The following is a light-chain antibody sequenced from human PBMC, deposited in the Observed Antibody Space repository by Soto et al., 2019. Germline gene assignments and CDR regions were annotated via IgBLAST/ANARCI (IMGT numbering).Light chain of an antibody. CDR1: SSDVGSYNL. CDR2: EGS. V-gene: IGLV2-23*03. J-gene: IGLJ1*01. CDR3: RSHAGSSTFLYV. Sequence: QSALTQPASVSGSPGQSITISCTGTSSDVGSYNLVSWYQQHPGKAPKLMIYEGSKRPSGVSNRFSGSKSGNTASLTISGLQAEDEADYYCRSHAGSSTFLYVFGAGTKVTVL.